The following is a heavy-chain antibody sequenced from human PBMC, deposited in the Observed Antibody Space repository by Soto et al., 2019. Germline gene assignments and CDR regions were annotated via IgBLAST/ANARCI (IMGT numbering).Heavy chain of an antibody. D-gene: IGHD3-16*01. Sequence: EVQLVESGGGLVKPGGSLRLSCAASGFTFSSYSMNWVRQAPGKGLEWVSSISISSSYIYYADSVKGRFTISRDNAKNSLYLQMNSLRAEDTAVYYCARDLIGITFGDYWGQGTLVTVSS. J-gene: IGHJ4*02. CDR2: ISISSSYI. CDR1: GFTFSSYS. V-gene: IGHV3-21*01. CDR3: ARDLIGITFGDY.